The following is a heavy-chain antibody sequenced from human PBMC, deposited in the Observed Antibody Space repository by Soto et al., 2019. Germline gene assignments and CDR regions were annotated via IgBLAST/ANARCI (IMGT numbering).Heavy chain of an antibody. CDR1: GDSISSSSYY. CDR3: ARTESGTFDP. J-gene: IGHJ5*02. Sequence: PSETLSLTCTVSGDSISSSSYYWGWIRQPPGKGLEWIGSIYYSGSTYYNPSLKSRVTISVDTSKNQFSLKLSSVTAADTAVYYCARTESGTFDPWGQGTLVTVSS. CDR2: IYYSGST. V-gene: IGHV4-39*07. D-gene: IGHD1-7*01.